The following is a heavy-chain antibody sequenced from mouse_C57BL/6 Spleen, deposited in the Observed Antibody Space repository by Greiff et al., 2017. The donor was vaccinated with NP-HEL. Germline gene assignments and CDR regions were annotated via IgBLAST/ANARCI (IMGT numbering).Heavy chain of an antibody. CDR1: GFTFSSYA. J-gene: IGHJ3*01. Sequence: EVHLVESGGGLVKPGGSLKLSCAASGFTFSSYAMSWVRQTPEKRLEWVATISDGGSYTYYPDNVKGRFTIARDNAKNNLYLQMSHLKSEDTAMYYCARDYDGYYGGFAYWGQGTLVTVSA. V-gene: IGHV5-4*01. CDR3: ARDYDGYYGGFAY. D-gene: IGHD2-3*01. CDR2: ISDGGSYT.